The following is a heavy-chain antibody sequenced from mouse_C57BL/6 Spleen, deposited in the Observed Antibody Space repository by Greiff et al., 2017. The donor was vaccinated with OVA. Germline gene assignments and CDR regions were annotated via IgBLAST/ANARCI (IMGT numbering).Heavy chain of an antibody. Sequence: QVQLQQAGAELVKPGASVKMSCKASGYTFTSYWITWVKQRPGQGLEWIGDIYPGSGSTNYNEKFKSKATLTVDTSSSTAYMQLSSLTSEDSAVYYCARWGSQLGLDYWGQGTTLTVSS. CDR3: ARWGSQLGLDY. CDR1: GYTFTSYW. D-gene: IGHD4-1*02. V-gene: IGHV1-55*01. CDR2: IYPGSGST. J-gene: IGHJ2*01.